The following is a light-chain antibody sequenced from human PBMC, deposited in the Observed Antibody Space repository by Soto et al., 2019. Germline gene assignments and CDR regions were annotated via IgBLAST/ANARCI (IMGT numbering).Light chain of an antibody. V-gene: IGLV1-44*01. Sequence: QSVLTQPPSASGAPGQTVTISCSGSTSNIGGNTVSWYQQLPGTAPKLLIYHNNQRPSGVPDRFSGSKSGTSASLAISGLQSEDEADYSCAAWDDTLSGPGFGGGTKLTVL. CDR1: TSNIGGNT. CDR2: HNN. CDR3: AAWDDTLSGPG. J-gene: IGLJ2*01.